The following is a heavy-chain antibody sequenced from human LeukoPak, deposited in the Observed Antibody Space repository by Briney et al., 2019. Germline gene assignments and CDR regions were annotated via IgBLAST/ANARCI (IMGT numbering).Heavy chain of an antibody. J-gene: IGHJ5*02. V-gene: IGHV4-30-2*01. D-gene: IGHD3-22*01. CDR3: ARSIHDSSGYRWFDP. CDR1: GGSIISGGYS. CDR2: IYHSGST. Sequence: KTSETLSLTCAVSGGSIISGGYSCSWIRQPPGKGLEWIGYIYHSGSTYYNPSLKSRVTISVDRSKNQFSLKLSSVTAADTAVYYCARSIHDSSGYRWFDPWGQGTLVTVSS.